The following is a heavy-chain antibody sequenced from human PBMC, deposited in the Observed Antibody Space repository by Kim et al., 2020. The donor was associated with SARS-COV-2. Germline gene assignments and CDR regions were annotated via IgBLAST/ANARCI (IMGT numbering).Heavy chain of an antibody. V-gene: IGHV1-69*13. D-gene: IGHD3-22*01. CDR3: ASSSYYYDSSGFGY. CDR2: IIPIFGTA. J-gene: IGHJ4*02. CDR1: GGTFSSYA. Sequence: SVKVSCKASGGTFSSYAISWVRQAPGQGLEWMGGIIPIFGTANYAQKFQGRVTITADESTSTAYMELSSLRSEDTAVYYCASSSYYYDSSGFGYWGQGTLVTVSS.